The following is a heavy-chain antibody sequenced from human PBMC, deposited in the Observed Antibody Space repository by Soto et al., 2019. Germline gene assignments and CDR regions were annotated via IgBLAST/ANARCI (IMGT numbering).Heavy chain of an antibody. V-gene: IGHV4-61*01. CDR3: ARAGGYSYGNFFDY. Sequence: SETLSLTCTVSGGSVSSGSYYWSWIRQPPGKGLEWIGYIYYSGSTNYNPSLKSRVTISVDTSKNQFSLKLSSVTAADTAVYYCARAGGYSYGNFFDYWGQGTLVTVS. CDR1: GGSVSSGSYY. CDR2: IYYSGST. J-gene: IGHJ4*02. D-gene: IGHD5-18*01.